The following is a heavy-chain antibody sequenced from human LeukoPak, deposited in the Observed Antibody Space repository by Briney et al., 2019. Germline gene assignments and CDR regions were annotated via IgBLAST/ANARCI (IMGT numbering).Heavy chain of an antibody. CDR3: TTSPHCGSGRRDA. CDR1: GFTFSNAW. D-gene: IGHD3-10*01. Sequence: GGSLRLSCTASGFTFSNAWMSWVRQTPGKGLEWLGRIKSKTDGGTTDYVAPVKGRFTISRDDSKTTLYLQMNNLTTEDTAVYYCTTSPHCGSGRRDARGKGTTVTVSS. CDR2: IKSKTDGGTT. V-gene: IGHV3-15*01. J-gene: IGHJ6*04.